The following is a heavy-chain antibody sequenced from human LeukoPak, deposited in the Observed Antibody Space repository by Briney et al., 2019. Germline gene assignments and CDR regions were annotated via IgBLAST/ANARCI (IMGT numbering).Heavy chain of an antibody. CDR3: AKDSEYSR. D-gene: IGHD6-6*01. V-gene: IGHV3-30*18. J-gene: IGHJ4*02. CDR1: GFTFSSYG. CDR2: ISYDGSNK. Sequence: GSLRLSCAASGFTFSSYGMHWVRQAPGKGLEWVAVISYDGSNKYYADSVKGRFTISRDNSKNTLYLQMNSLRAEDTAVYYCAKDSEYSRWGQGTLVTVSS.